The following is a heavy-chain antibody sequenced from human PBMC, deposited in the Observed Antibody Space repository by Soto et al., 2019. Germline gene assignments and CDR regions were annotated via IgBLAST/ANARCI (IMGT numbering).Heavy chain of an antibody. CDR2: IYYSGST. J-gene: IGHJ4*02. CDR3: ARHSEPYSGSYYCDY. V-gene: IGHV4-39*01. D-gene: IGHD1-26*01. CDR1: GGSISSSSHY. Sequence: QLQLQESGPGLVKPSETLSLTCTVSGGSISSSSHYWGWIRQPPGKGLEWIGSIYYSGSTYYNPSLKSRVPISVDTSKNQFSLKLSSVTAADTAVYYCARHSEPYSGSYYCDYWGQGTLVTVSS.